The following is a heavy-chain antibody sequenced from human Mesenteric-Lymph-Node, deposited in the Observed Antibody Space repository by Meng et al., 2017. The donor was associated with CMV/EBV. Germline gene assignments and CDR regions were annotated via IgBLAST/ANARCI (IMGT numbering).Heavy chain of an antibody. V-gene: IGHV3-21*01. CDR1: ERTFSPYT. Sequence: SLRLSCAASERTFSPYTMNWVRQAPGKGLEWVSSITSSSSYMYYADSVKGRFTISRDNAKNSLYLQMKSLRAEDTAVYYCARGWNDYWGQGTLVTVSS. D-gene: IGHD1-1*01. CDR3: ARGWNDY. CDR2: ITSSSSYM. J-gene: IGHJ4*02.